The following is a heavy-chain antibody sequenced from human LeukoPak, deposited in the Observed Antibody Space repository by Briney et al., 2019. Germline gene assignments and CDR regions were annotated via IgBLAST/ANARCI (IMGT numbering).Heavy chain of an antibody. D-gene: IGHD2-21*02. CDR3: ARAYCGGDCYQPPYYYGMDV. J-gene: IGHJ6*02. CDR2: INPSGGST. V-gene: IGHV1-46*01. Sequence: ASVNVSCEASGYTFTSYYMHWVRQAPGQGLEWMGIINPSGGSTSYAQKFQGRVTMTRDTSTSTVYMELSSLRSEDTAVYYCARAYCGGDCYQPPYYYGMDVWGQGTTVTVSS. CDR1: GYTFTSYY.